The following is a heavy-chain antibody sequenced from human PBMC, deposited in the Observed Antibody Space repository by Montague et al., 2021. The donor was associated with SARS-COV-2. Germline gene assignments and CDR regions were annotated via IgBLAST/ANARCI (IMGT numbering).Heavy chain of an antibody. CDR2: INHTGSS. J-gene: IGHJ3*01. CDR1: SGSFSGCY. Sequence: SETLSLTCAGYSGSFSGCYWTWIRQSPGKGLEWIGEINHTGSSNYKPSLKGRVTLSIDTSKNQFSLKLQSVTPADTAVYYCARGQVTISGVLIFIPAAGDLDGWGQGTSVTVSS. V-gene: IGHV4-34*01. D-gene: IGHD3-3*01. CDR3: ARGQVTISGVLIFIPAAGDLDG.